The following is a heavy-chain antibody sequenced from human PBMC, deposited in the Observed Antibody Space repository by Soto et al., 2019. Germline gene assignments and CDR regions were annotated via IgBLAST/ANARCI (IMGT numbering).Heavy chain of an antibody. V-gene: IGHV3-9*01. D-gene: IGHD3-3*01. CDR1: GFNFENYG. CDR3: AKGRAIFGVVPKYYFDY. Sequence: GGSLRLSCAASGFNFENYGMHWVRQAQGKGLEWVSSISWNSGRVDFADSVKGRFTISRDNAKKSLYLQMNSLRPEDTALYYCAKGRAIFGVVPKYYFDYWGQGTLVTVSS. CDR2: ISWNSGRV. J-gene: IGHJ4*02.